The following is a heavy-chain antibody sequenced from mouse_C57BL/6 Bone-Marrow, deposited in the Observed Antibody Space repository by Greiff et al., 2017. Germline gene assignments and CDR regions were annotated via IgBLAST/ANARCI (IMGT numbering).Heavy chain of an antibody. J-gene: IGHJ1*03. Sequence: VQLQQSGAELARPGASVKLSCTASGYTFTSYGISWVKQRTGQGLEWIGEIYPRSGNTYYNEKFKGKATLTADKSSSTAYVELRSLTSEDSAVYFCARGGTVVAPYWYFDVWGTGTTVTVSS. CDR3: ARGGTVVAPYWYFDV. V-gene: IGHV1-81*01. D-gene: IGHD1-1*01. CDR1: GYTFTSYG. CDR2: IYPRSGNT.